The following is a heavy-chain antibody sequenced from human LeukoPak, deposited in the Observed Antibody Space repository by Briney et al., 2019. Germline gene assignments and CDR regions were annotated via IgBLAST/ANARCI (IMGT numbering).Heavy chain of an antibody. CDR2: INNDGSSA. D-gene: IGHD1-1*01. CDR1: GFTFSSYA. CDR3: ARRGTGHGMDV. Sequence: GGSLRLSCAASGFTFSSYAMSWVRQAPGKGLEWVSRINNDGSSASYVDSVKGRFTISRDNAKNTLFLQMNSLRAEDTAVYYCARRGTGHGMDVWGQGTTVIVSS. V-gene: IGHV3-74*01. J-gene: IGHJ6*02.